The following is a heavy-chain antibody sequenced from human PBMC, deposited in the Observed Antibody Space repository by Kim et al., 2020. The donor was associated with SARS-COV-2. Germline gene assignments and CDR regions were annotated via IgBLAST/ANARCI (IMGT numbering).Heavy chain of an antibody. CDR3: TRDYTPSWFDP. Sequence: ASVKVSCKASGYTFTSYAMHWVRQAPGQRLEWMGWINAGNGNTKYSQKFQGRVTITRDTSASTAYMELSSLRSEDTAVYYCTRDYTPSWFDPWGQGTLVTVSS. D-gene: IGHD2-15*01. J-gene: IGHJ5*02. CDR2: INAGNGNT. CDR1: GYTFTSYA. V-gene: IGHV1-3*01.